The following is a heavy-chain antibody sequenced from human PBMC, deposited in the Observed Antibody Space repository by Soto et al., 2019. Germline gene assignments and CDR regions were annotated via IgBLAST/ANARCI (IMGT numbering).Heavy chain of an antibody. Sequence: QVQLVESGGGVVQPGRSLRLSCAASGLTFIRHAMHWVRQVPGKGQEWVAAISDDGSKKHYVDSVKGRFSISRDKSRNTVFLQMNSLRAEDTAVYFCAGERETSSWFLSGFEYWGQGTLLTVSS. V-gene: IGHV3-30-3*01. D-gene: IGHD6-19*01. CDR3: AGERETSSWFLSGFEY. CDR2: ISDDGSKK. J-gene: IGHJ4*02. CDR1: GLTFIRHA.